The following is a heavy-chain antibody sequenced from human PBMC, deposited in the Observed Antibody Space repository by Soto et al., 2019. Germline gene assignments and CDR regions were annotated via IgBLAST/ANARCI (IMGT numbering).Heavy chain of an antibody. D-gene: IGHD6-25*01. Sequence: ASGKVCCKASGYTFTDYHIHWVRQAPGQGLEFMGWINANNGGAGSAQQFQGRVTVTRDTSITTVYMELSNLRSDDTAVYYCAREGGSETLQPSYNWFDTWGQRPLVTVSS. V-gene: IGHV1-2*02. J-gene: IGHJ5*02. CDR1: GYTFTDYH. CDR2: INANNGGA. CDR3: AREGGSETLQPSYNWFDT.